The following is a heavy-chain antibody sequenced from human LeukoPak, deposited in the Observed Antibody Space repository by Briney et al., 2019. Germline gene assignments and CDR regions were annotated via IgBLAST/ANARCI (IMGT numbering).Heavy chain of an antibody. CDR2: ISGSGGST. V-gene: IGHV3-23*01. CDR3: AKVGIVVVTATHFDY. Sequence: GGSLRLSCAASGFTFSSYAMSWVRQAPGKGLEWVSAISGSGGSTYYADSVKGRFTISRDNSKNTLYLQMNSLRAEDTAVYYCAKVGIVVVTATHFDYWGLGTLVTVSS. D-gene: IGHD2-21*02. J-gene: IGHJ4*02. CDR1: GFTFSSYA.